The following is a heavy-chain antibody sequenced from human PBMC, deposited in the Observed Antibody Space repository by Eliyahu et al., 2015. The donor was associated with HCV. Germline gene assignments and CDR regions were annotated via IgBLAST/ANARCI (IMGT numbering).Heavy chain of an antibody. CDR3: AKSRGTFGELLNPYFDS. V-gene: IGHV3-30*18. Sequence: QVQLVESGGGVVHPGRSLRLSCAASXFXFXSXXMHWVRQXPGKGLEWVAVVSYDGSNKYYADSVKGRFTISRDNSKNTLYLQMNSLRAEDTAIYYCAKSRGTFGELLNPYFDSWGQGTLVTVSS. CDR1: XFXFXSXX. CDR2: VSYDGSNK. J-gene: IGHJ4*02. D-gene: IGHD3-10*01.